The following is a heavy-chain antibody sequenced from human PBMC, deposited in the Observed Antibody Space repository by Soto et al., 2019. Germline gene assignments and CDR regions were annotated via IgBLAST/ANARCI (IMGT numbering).Heavy chain of an antibody. V-gene: IGHV4-4*08. CDR1: GGSFSPNY. Sequence: SETLSLTCTVSGGSFSPNYWAWIRQPPGKGLEWVGYIYFGGTTSYNPSVKGRFTISRDNAKNTLFLHMNSLRAEDTAVYYCVRDMQLWRLDSWGQGTLVTVSS. CDR3: VRDMQLWRLDS. CDR2: IYFGGTT. D-gene: IGHD2-21*01. J-gene: IGHJ4*02.